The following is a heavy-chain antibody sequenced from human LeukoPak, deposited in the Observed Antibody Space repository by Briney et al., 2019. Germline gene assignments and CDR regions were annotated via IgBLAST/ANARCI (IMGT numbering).Heavy chain of an antibody. CDR1: GFTFSSYE. D-gene: IGHD3-10*01. CDR2: ISSSGSTI. CDR3: ARDVITSDAFDI. J-gene: IGHJ3*02. V-gene: IGHV3-48*03. Sequence: GGSLRLSCAASGFTFSSYEMNWVRQAPGKGLEWVSYISSSGSTIYYADSVKGRFTISRDNAKNSLYLQMNSLRAEDTAVYFCARDVITSDAFDIWGQGTMVTVSS.